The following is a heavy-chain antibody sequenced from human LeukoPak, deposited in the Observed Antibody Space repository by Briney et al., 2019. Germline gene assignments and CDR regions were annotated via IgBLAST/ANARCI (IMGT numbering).Heavy chain of an antibody. CDR2: ISAYNGNT. CDR1: GYTFTSYG. Sequence: ASVKVSCKASGYTFTSYGISWVRQAPGQGLEWMGWISAYNGNTNYAQKLQGRVTMTTDTSTSTAYMELRSLRSDDTAVYNCARGRAADPYLLEWPSLDPWGQGTLVTVSS. D-gene: IGHD3-3*01. V-gene: IGHV1-18*01. CDR3: ARGRAADPYLLEWPSLDP. J-gene: IGHJ5*02.